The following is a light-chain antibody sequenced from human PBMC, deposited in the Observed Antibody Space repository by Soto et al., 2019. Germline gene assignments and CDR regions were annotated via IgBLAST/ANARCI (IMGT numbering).Light chain of an antibody. Sequence: DIQMTQSPSSLSASVGDTVTITCRASQGINDFLAWFQQKPGKAPKPLISAASSLQSGVPSKFSGSESDRDFTLTISSLQPEASATYYCQQYHSYPVTFGGGTKVEIK. CDR1: QGINDF. V-gene: IGKV1-16*02. J-gene: IGKJ4*01. CDR2: AAS. CDR3: QQYHSYPVT.